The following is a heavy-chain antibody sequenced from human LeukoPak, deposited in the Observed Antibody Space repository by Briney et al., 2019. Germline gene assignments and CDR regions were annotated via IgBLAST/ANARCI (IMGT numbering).Heavy chain of an antibody. V-gene: IGHV3-23*01. J-gene: IGHJ4*02. Sequence: PGGSLRLSCAASGFTFSSYAMSWVRQAPGKGLEWVSAISGSGGSTYYADSVKGRFTISRDNSKNTLYLQMNSLRAEDTAVYYCANIVVVPAARQGYDFDYWGQGTLVTVSS. D-gene: IGHD2-2*01. CDR2: ISGSGGST. CDR3: ANIVVVPAARQGYDFDY. CDR1: GFTFSSYA.